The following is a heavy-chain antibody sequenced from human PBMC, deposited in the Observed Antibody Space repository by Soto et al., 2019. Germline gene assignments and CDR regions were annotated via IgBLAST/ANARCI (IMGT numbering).Heavy chain of an antibody. V-gene: IGHV1-69*01. J-gene: IGHJ4*02. Sequence: QVQLVQSGAEVKKPGSSVKVSCKASGGTFSSYAIRWVRQAPGQGLESMGGIIPIFGTANYAQKFQGRVTITADEATSTAYMELSSLRSEDTAVYYCARAEASAGLFDYWGQGSLVTVSS. CDR1: GGTFSSYA. CDR2: IIPIFGTA. D-gene: IGHD6-13*01. CDR3: ARAEASAGLFDY.